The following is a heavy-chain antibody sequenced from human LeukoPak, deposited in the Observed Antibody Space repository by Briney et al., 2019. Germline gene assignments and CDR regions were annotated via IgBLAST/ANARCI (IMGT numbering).Heavy chain of an antibody. Sequence: GASVKVSCKASGYTFTDYYIHWLRQAPGPGLEWMGWISANIGGTNYAQKFRGRVTMTKDTSISTAYMELSGLTSDDTAVYYCARDGSFDYWGQGTLVTVSS. CDR3: ARDGSFDY. V-gene: IGHV1-2*02. CDR1: GYTFTDYY. D-gene: IGHD5-12*01. CDR2: ISANIGGT. J-gene: IGHJ4*02.